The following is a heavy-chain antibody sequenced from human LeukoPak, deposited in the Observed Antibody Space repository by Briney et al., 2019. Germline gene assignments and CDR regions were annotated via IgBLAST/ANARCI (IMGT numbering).Heavy chain of an antibody. CDR2: IYYSGST. CDR3: ARVQPATAIGY. V-gene: IGHV4-39*07. D-gene: IGHD2-21*02. J-gene: IGHJ4*02. Sequence: SLTLSLTCTVSGGSISSGDYYWSWIRQPPGKGLEWIGSIYYSGSTYYNPSLKSRVTISVDTSKNQFSLKLSSVTAADTAVYYCARVQPATAIGYWGQGTLVTVSS. CDR1: GGSISSGDYY.